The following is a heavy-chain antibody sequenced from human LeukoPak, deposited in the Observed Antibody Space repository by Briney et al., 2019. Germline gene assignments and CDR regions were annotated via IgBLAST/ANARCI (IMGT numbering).Heavy chain of an antibody. D-gene: IGHD6-19*01. V-gene: IGHV4-38-2*02. Sequence: SETLSLTCTVSGYSISSNYYWGWIRQPPGKGLEWIGSIYHSGSTYYNPSLKSRVTILIDTSKNQFSLKLSSVTAADTAVYYCARDESYSSGWNYWGQGTLVTVSS. J-gene: IGHJ4*02. CDR1: GYSISSNYY. CDR3: ARDESYSSGWNY. CDR2: IYHSGST.